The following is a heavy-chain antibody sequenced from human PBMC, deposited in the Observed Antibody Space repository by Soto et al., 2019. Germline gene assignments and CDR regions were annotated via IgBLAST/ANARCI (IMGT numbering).Heavy chain of an antibody. D-gene: IGHD2-21*01. V-gene: IGHV4-59*08. CDR1: GGSISIYY. CDR2: ISYSGST. J-gene: IGHJ4*02. Sequence: SETLSLTCTVSGGSISIYYWSWIRQFPGKGLEWIGNISYSGSTSYNPSLKSRVTISVDTSKNQFSLKLSSVTASDTAVYYCARQVIGRGRYFDYWGQGTLVTVSS. CDR3: ARQVIGRGRYFDY.